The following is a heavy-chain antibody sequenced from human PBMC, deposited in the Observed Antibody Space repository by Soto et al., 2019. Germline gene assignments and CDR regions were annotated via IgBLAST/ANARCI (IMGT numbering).Heavy chain of an antibody. D-gene: IGHD3-22*01. CDR1: RFTFSYYA. Sequence: PGGSLRLSCAASRFTFSYYAMHWIRQAPGKGLEWMAVILSDGSKQYYAESVKGRFTISRDNSKSTLYLQMNSLRAEDTAVYYCAGRITMIYYYYYGMDVWGQGTTVTVSS. CDR2: ILSDGSKQ. J-gene: IGHJ6*02. V-gene: IGHV3-30-3*01. CDR3: AGRITMIYYYYYGMDV.